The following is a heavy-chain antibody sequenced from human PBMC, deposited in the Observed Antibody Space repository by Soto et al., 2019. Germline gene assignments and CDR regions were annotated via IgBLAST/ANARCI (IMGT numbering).Heavy chain of an antibody. CDR2: IIPIFGAA. CDR3: ARELRITTAGPRPYDY. V-gene: IGHV1-69*13. D-gene: IGHD6-13*01. CDR1: GYTINSYA. J-gene: IGHJ4*02. Sequence: ASVKVSCKSSGYTINSYAVNCVRQAPGQGLEWMGGIIPIFGAANYAQKFQGRVTITADESTSTVYMELRSLRSDDTAVFYCARELRITTAGPRPYDYWGQGTLVTVSS.